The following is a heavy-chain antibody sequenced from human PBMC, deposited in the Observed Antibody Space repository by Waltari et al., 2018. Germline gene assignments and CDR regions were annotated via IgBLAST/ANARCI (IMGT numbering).Heavy chain of an antibody. J-gene: IGHJ4*01. CDR2: IYQTGTT. V-gene: IGHV4-34*01. CDR1: GGSFSGYC. Sequence: QVQLQQWGAGLLKPSETLSLTCAVYGGSFSGYCWSWIRQPPGKGLDWIGSIYQTGTTFYSPSLQDRVTISVDMSQNQFSLRLKSVTAADTAVYYCARQPLHLGELSSFDYWGPGVLVIVSS. CDR3: ARQPLHLGELSSFDY. D-gene: IGHD3-16*02.